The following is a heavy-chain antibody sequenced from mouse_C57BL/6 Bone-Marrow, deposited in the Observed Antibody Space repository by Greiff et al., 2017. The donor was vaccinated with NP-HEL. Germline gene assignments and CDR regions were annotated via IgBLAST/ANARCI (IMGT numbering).Heavy chain of an antibody. V-gene: IGHV1-18*01. CDR3: ARAFYDSRDGFAY. D-gene: IGHD1-1*01. J-gene: IGHJ3*01. CDR1: GYTFTDYH. Sequence: EVQLQQSGPALVKPGASVKIPCKASGYTFTDYHMDWVKQSPGKRLEWVGDMNSNNGGTIYTPTFKGKSTLTVDTSSSTTYMELRILTSEDTAVYYCARAFYDSRDGFAYWGQGTLVTVSA. CDR2: MNSNNGGT.